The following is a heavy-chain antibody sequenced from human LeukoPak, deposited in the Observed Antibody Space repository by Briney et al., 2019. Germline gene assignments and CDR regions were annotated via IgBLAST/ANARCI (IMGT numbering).Heavy chain of an antibody. CDR3: ATNYYDSSGYFPDFDF. J-gene: IGHJ4*02. Sequence: GGSLRLSCAASGFTFSSYAMTWVRQAPVKGLEWVSGISGSGRNTYYADSVKGRFTISRDNSNSTLYLQMNSLNAEDTAVYYCATNYYDSSGYFPDFDFWGQGALVSVSS. CDR2: ISGSGRNT. D-gene: IGHD3-22*01. V-gene: IGHV3-23*01. CDR1: GFTFSSYA.